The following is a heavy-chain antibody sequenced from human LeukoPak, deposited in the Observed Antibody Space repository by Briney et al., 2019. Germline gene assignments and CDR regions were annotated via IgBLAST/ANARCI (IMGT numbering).Heavy chain of an antibody. CDR1: GFTFSSYA. D-gene: IGHD5-18*01. CDR3: AGSYGPYYYYGMDV. J-gene: IGHJ6*02. CDR2: ISGSGGST. Sequence: SGGSLRLSCAASGFTFSSYAMSWVRQAPGKGLEWVSAISGSGGSTYYADSVKGRFTISRDNSKNTLYLQMNSLRAEDTAVYYCAGSYGPYYYYGMDVWGQGTTVTVSS. V-gene: IGHV3-23*01.